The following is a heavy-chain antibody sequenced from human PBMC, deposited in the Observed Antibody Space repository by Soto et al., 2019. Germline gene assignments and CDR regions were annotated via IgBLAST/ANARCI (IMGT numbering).Heavy chain of an antibody. CDR2: MKPNSGNT. Sequence: ASAKVSCKAYGYTFTSSDINRARQATGEGLEWMGWMKPNSGNTGYAQKFQGRATITRNTSISTAYMELSRLRSDDTAVYYCARGPSYGDYMDYWGQGTLVTVSS. CDR1: GYTFTSSD. CDR3: ARGPSYGDYMDY. V-gene: IGHV1-8*02. D-gene: IGHD4-17*01. J-gene: IGHJ4*02.